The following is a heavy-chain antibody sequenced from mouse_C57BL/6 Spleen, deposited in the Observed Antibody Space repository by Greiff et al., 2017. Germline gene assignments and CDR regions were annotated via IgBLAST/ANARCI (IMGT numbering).Heavy chain of an antibody. J-gene: IGHJ4*01. CDR2: ISYDGSN. Sequence: ESGPGLVKPSQSLSLTCSVTGYSITSGYYWNWIRQFPGNKLEWMGYISYDGSNNYNPSLKNRISITRDTSKNQFFLKLNSVTTEDTATYYCAREDYGSSYVGAMDYWGQGTSVTVSS. CDR3: AREDYGSSYVGAMDY. V-gene: IGHV3-6*01. CDR1: GYSITSGYY. D-gene: IGHD1-1*01.